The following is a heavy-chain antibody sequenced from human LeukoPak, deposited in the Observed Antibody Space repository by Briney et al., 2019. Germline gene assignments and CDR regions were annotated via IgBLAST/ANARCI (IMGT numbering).Heavy chain of an antibody. CDR2: INPDSGGT. D-gene: IGHD3-10*01. V-gene: IGHV1-2*02. CDR1: GYTFTGYY. CDR3: ARALLHRGPGLGAY. Sequence: ASGKVSCKASGYTFTGYYMHWVRQAPGQGLEWMGWINPDSGGTNFAQKFQGRVTMTRDTSISTAYMELSRLRSDDTAVYYCARALLHRGPGLGAYWGQGTLVTVSS. J-gene: IGHJ4*02.